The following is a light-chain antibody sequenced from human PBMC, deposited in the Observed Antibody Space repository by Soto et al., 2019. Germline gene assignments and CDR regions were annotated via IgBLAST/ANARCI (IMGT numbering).Light chain of an antibody. V-gene: IGKV3-15*01. CDR2: VAS. CDR1: QSVSSN. J-gene: IGKJ4*01. Sequence: EIVLTQSPATLSVSPGESATLFCRASQSVSSNLAWYQHKAGQAPRLLIYVASTRATGVPDRFSGSGSGTEFSLTISSLQSEDFAVYYCQQRSNWPPRTFGGGTKVDIK. CDR3: QQRSNWPPRT.